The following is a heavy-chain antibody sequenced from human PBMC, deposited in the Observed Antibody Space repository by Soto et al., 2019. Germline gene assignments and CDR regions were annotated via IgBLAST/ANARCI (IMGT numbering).Heavy chain of an antibody. CDR2: IIPIFGTA. J-gene: IGHJ6*02. V-gene: IGHV1-69*13. Sequence: SVKVSCKASGGTFSSYAISWVRQAPGQGLEWMGGIIPIFGTANYAQKFQGRVTITADESTSTAYMELSSLRSEDTAVYYCARATIAAAGIYYYYGMDVWGQGTTVTVS. CDR3: ARATIAAAGIYYYYGMDV. D-gene: IGHD6-13*01. CDR1: GGTFSSYA.